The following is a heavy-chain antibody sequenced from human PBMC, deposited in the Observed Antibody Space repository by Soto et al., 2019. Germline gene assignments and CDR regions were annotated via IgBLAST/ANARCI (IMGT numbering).Heavy chain of an antibody. D-gene: IGHD5-18*01. Sequence: QVQLVESGGGVVQPGRSLRLSCAASGFTFSSYGMHWVRQAPGKGLEWVAVIWYDGSNKYYADSVKGRFTISRDNSKNTLYLQMNSLSAEVTSVYYSARDLNPYGYSYGYDPYYYYGMDVWVQGTTVTVSS. V-gene: IGHV3-33*01. CDR3: ARDLNPYGYSYGYDPYYYYGMDV. CDR2: IWYDGSNK. CDR1: GFTFSSYG. J-gene: IGHJ6*02.